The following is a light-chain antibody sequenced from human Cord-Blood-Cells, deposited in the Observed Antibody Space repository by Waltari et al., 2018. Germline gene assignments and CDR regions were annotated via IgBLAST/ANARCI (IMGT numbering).Light chain of an antibody. Sequence: DIQMTQSPSSLSASVGDRVTITCQASQDISNYLNWYQQKPGKAPKLLIYDASNLETGVPSRFSGSGSGPDFTFTISSLQPEDIATYYCQQYDNLFTFGPGTKVDL. V-gene: IGKV1-33*01. CDR1: QDISNY. CDR2: DAS. J-gene: IGKJ3*01. CDR3: QQYDNLFT.